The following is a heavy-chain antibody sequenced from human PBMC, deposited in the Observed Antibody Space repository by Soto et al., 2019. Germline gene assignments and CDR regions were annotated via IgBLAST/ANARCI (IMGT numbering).Heavy chain of an antibody. CDR2: INHSGST. V-gene: IGHV4-34*01. J-gene: IGHJ6*02. Sequence: SETLSLTCAVYGGSFSGYYWSWIRQPPGKGLEWIGEINHSGSTNYNPSLKSRVTISVDTSKNQFSLKLSSVTAADTAVYYCARVGAEYSSSGDPNYGMDVWGQGTTVT. CDR1: GGSFSGYY. CDR3: ARVGAEYSSSGDPNYGMDV. D-gene: IGHD6-6*01.